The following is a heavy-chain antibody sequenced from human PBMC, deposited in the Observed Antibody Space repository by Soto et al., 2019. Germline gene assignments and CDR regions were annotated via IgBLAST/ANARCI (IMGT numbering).Heavy chain of an antibody. D-gene: IGHD2-2*01. J-gene: IGHJ6*03. CDR2: IIPILGIA. CDR3: ARERGYCSSTSCPHYYYMDV. Sequence: SVKVSCKASGGTFSSYTISWVRQAPGQGLGWMGRIIPILGIANYAQKFQGRVTVTADKSTSTAYMELSSLRSEDTAVYYCARERGYCSSTSCPHYYYMDVWGKGTTVTVSS. CDR1: GGTFSSYT. V-gene: IGHV1-69*04.